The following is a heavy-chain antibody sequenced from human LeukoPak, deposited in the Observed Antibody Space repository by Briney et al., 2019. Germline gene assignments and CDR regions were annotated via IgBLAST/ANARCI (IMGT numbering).Heavy chain of an antibody. D-gene: IGHD2-2*01. CDR3: ANGEAIVVVPAAIPFDY. J-gene: IGHJ4*02. CDR2: IYSGGAT. CDR1: GITVSTNY. Sequence: GGSLRLSCAASGITVSTNYMSWVRQAPGKGLDWVSIIYSGGATFYADSGKGRFTISSENSKNTFCLQMNRLRADDTAVYYSANGEAIVVVPAAIPFDYWGQGTLVTVYS. V-gene: IGHV3-66*01.